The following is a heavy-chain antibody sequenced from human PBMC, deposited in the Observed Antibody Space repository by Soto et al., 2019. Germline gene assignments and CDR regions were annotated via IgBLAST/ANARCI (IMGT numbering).Heavy chain of an antibody. CDR1: RVTFSDYY. D-gene: IGHD6-19*01. CDR2: ISSSGSTI. V-gene: IGHV3-11*01. J-gene: IGHJ4*02. CDR3: ARDGYTSGWSGNFDY. Sequence: QVQLVESGGGLVKPGGSLRLSCAASRVTFSDYYMSWIRQAPGKGLEWVSYISSSGSTIYYADSVKGRFTISRDNAKKSLYLQMSTLRAEDTAVYYCARDGYTSGWSGNFDYWGQGTLVTVSP.